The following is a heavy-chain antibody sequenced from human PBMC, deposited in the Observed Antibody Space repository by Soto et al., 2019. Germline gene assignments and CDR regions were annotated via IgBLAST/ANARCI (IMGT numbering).Heavy chain of an antibody. Sequence: SETLSLTCTVSGGSISSGDYYWSWIRQPPGKGLEWIGYIYYSGSTYYNPSLKSRVTISVDTSKNQFSLKLSSVTAADTAVYYCARGNRADYYYGMDVWGQGTTVTVSS. J-gene: IGHJ6*02. D-gene: IGHD4-4*01. CDR2: IYYSGST. CDR1: GGSISSGDYY. CDR3: ARGNRADYYYGMDV. V-gene: IGHV4-30-4*01.